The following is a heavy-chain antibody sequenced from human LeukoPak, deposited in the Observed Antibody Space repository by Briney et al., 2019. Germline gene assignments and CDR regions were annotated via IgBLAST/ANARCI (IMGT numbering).Heavy chain of an antibody. CDR2: INPNSGAT. D-gene: IGHD2-15*01. J-gene: IGHJ6*03. CDR1: GYTFTGYY. Sequence: ASVKVSCKASGYTFTGYYMHWVRQAPGQGLEWMGWINPNSGATNYAQKFQGRVTMTRDTSISTAYMELSRLRSDDTAVYYCAREIRQPRYCSGGSCYYYYYMDVWGKGTTVTVSS. V-gene: IGHV1-2*02. CDR3: AREIRQPRYCSGGSCYYYYYMDV.